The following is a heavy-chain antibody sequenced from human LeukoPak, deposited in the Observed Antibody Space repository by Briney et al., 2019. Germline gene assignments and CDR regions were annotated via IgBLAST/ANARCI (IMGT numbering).Heavy chain of an antibody. J-gene: IGHJ4*02. CDR1: GFTFSSYG. CDR3: AKDLRDGPYYFDY. D-gene: IGHD5-24*01. CDR2: IRYDGSNK. V-gene: IGHV3-30*02. Sequence: PGGSLRLSCAASGFTFSSYGMHWVRQAPGKGLEWVAFIRYDGSNKYYADSVKGRFTISRDNSKNTLYLQMNSLRAEDTAVYYCAKDLRDGPYYFDYWGQGTLVTVSS.